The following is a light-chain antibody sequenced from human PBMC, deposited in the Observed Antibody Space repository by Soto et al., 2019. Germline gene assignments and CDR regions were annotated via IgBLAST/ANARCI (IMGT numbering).Light chain of an antibody. CDR3: QRYNSAPQT. CDR2: AAS. J-gene: IGKJ1*01. CDR1: QGISNY. V-gene: IGKV1-27*01. Sequence: DIPMTQSPSSLSASVGDRVTITCRASQGISNYLAWYQQKPGKAPIVLMYAASTLHSGVPSRFSGSGSGTDFTLTISSLQPEDVATYYCQRYNSAPQTFGQGTKVEIK.